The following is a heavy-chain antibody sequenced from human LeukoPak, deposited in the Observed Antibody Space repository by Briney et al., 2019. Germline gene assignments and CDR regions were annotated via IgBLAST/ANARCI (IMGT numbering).Heavy chain of an antibody. D-gene: IGHD3-16*01. CDR1: GFTFSSYS. Sequence: PGGSLRLSCAASGFTFSSYSMNWVRQAPGKGLEWVSSISSSSSYIYYADSVKGRFTISRDNAKSSLYLQMNSLRAEDTAVYYCASLRFRYDAFDIWGQGTMVTVSS. CDR2: ISSSSSYI. CDR3: ASLRFRYDAFDI. V-gene: IGHV3-21*01. J-gene: IGHJ3*02.